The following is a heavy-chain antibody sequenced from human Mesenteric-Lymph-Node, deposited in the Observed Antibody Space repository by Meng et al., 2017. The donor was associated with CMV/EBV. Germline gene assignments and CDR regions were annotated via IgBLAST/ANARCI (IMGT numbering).Heavy chain of an antibody. CDR1: GFTFSSYA. D-gene: IGHD3-3*01. CDR3: ARDTHERFLEWLLFYYGMDV. V-gene: IGHV3-30*04. J-gene: IGHJ6*02. Sequence: GESLKISCAASGFTFSSYAMHWVRQAPGKGLEWVAVISYGGSNKYYADSVKGRFTISRDNSKNTLYLQMNSLRAEDTAVYYCARDTHERFLEWLLFYYGMDVWGQGTTVTVSS. CDR2: ISYGGSNK.